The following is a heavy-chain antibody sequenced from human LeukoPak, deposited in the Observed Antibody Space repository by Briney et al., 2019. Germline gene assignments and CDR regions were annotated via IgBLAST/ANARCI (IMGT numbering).Heavy chain of an antibody. CDR1: GGSISSYY. J-gene: IGHJ6*02. V-gene: IGHV4-59*08. CDR2: IYYSGST. Sequence: SETLSLTCIVSGGSISSYYWSWIRQPPGKGLEWIGYIYYSGSTNYNPSLKSRVTISVDTSKNQFSLKLSSVTAADTAVYYCARGPYSTVVTRGDYYGMDVWGQGTTVTVSS. CDR3: ARGPYSTVVTRGDYYGMDV. D-gene: IGHD4-23*01.